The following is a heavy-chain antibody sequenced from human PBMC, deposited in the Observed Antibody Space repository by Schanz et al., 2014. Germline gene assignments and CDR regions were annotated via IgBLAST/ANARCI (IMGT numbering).Heavy chain of an antibody. D-gene: IGHD6-19*01. CDR1: GYTYIAYD. CDR2: VSPYSGDT. J-gene: IGHJ6*02. V-gene: IGHV1-2*06. CDR3: ARENTAVAGMPRVMDV. Sequence: QVQLVQSGAEVKPPGASVRVSCKASGYTYIAYDMHWVRQAPGQGLEWMGRVSPYSGDTNYAQMFQGRVTMTTDTSISTAYMELSRLTSDDTAVFFCARENTAVAGMPRVMDVWGQGTTVTVTS.